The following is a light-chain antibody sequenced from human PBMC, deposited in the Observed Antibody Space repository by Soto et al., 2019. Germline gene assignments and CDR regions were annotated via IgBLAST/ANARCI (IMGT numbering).Light chain of an antibody. CDR3: QQYGSSLLT. CDR2: GAS. J-gene: IGKJ4*01. CDR1: QSVSNNY. V-gene: IGKV3-20*01. Sequence: EIVMTQSPDTLSVSPGERATLSCRASQSVSNNYLAWYQQKPGQAPRLLIYGASSRATGIPDRFSGSGSGTDFTLTISRLEPEDFAVYYCQQYGSSLLTFGGGTKVDIK.